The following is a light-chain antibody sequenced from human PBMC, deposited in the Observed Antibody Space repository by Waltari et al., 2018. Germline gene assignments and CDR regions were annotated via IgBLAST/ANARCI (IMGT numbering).Light chain of an antibody. J-gene: IGKJ4*01. Sequence: EIVMTQSPATLSVSPGERATLSCRASQSVSSNLAWYQQKPGQALRLLIYGASTRATGIPARFSGSGSGTEFTLTISLQSEDFAVYYCQQYSNWPLTFGGGTKVEIK. CDR1: QSVSSN. V-gene: IGKV3-15*01. CDR3: QQYSNWPLT. CDR2: GAS.